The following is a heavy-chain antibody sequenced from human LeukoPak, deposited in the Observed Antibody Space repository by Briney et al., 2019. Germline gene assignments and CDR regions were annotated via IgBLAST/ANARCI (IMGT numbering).Heavy chain of an antibody. J-gene: IGHJ5*02. CDR1: GYSISSGYD. V-gene: IGHV4-38-2*02. CDR2: IYHSGST. CDR3: ARDKEIAAAPNWFDP. D-gene: IGHD6-13*01. Sequence: PSETLSLTCTVSGYSISSGYDWGWIRQPPGKGLEWIGSIYHSGSTYYNPSLKSRVTISVDTSKNQFSLKLSSVTAAHTAVYYCARDKEIAAAPNWFDPWGQGTLVTVSS.